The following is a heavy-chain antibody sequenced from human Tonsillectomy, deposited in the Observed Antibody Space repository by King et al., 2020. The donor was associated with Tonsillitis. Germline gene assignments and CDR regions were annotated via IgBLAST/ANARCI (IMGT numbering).Heavy chain of an antibody. D-gene: IGHD3-10*01. J-gene: IGHJ6*02. CDR3: PTAYGSYYYYYGMDV. V-gene: IGHV3-15*01. Sequence: VQLVESGGGLVKPGGSLRLSCAASGFTFSNAWMSWVRQAPGKGLEWVGRIKSKTDGGTTDYAAPVKGRFTISRDDSKNTLYLQMNSLKTEDTAVYYCPTAYGSYYYYYGMDVWGQGTTVTVSS. CDR1: GFTFSNAW. CDR2: IKSKTDGGTT.